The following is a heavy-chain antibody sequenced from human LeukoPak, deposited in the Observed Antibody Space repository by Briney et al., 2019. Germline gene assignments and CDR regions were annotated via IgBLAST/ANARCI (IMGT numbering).Heavy chain of an antibody. CDR3: AKAPRRVSFGEFSAGADY. D-gene: IGHD3-10*01. CDR2: IKQDGTEK. Sequence: GGSLRLSCAASRFTFSSYWMSWVRQAPGKGLEWVANIKQDGTEKYYVDSVKGRFTISRDNSKNTLYLQMNSLRAEDTAVYYCAKAPRRVSFGEFSAGADYWGQGTLVTVSS. CDR1: RFTFSSYW. V-gene: IGHV3-7*01. J-gene: IGHJ4*02.